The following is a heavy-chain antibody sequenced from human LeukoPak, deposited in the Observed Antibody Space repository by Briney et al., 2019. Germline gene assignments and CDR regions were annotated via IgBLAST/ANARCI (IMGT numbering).Heavy chain of an antibody. J-gene: IGHJ4*02. V-gene: IGHV3-23*01. CDR1: GFNFHVFD. Sequence: GGSLRLSCAASGFNFHVFDMTWVRQAPGKGLEWLPTVIASGSYTYYAASVKGRFTISRDNSKNTLHLQMDSLRVEDTAVYFCARNTTDRPYDFWGQGTLVTVSS. CDR3: ARNTTDRPYDF. CDR2: VIASGSYT. D-gene: IGHD2/OR15-2a*01.